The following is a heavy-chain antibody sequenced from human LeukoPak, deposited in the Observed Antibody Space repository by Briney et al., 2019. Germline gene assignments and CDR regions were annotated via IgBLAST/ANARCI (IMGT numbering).Heavy chain of an antibody. CDR1: GFTFSSYA. D-gene: IGHD1-26*01. V-gene: IGHV3-30-3*01. J-gene: IGHJ4*02. CDR2: ISYDGSNK. Sequence: GRSLRLSCAASGFTFSSYAMHWVRQAPGKGLEWVAVISYDGSNKYYADSVKGRFTISRDNSKNTLYLQMNSPRAEDTAVYYCASHGSYSKFDYWGQGTLVTVSS. CDR3: ASHGSYSKFDY.